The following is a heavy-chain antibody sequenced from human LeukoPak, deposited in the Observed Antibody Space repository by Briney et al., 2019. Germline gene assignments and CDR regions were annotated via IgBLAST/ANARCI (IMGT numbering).Heavy chain of an antibody. CDR3: ARDRGYYGDYGFDY. CDR1: GGSFSSYY. J-gene: IGHJ4*02. Sequence: SETLSLTLTVPGGSFSSYYWSWIRQPAGKGLEWIGRIYTSGTTNYNPSLKSRVTISVDKSKKQFSLKLSSVTAEDTAVYYCARDRGYYGDYGFDYWGQGTLVTVSS. D-gene: IGHD4-17*01. CDR2: IYTSGTT. V-gene: IGHV4-4*07.